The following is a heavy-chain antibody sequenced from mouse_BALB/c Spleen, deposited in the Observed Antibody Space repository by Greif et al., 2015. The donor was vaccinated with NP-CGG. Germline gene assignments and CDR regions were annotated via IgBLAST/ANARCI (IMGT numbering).Heavy chain of an antibody. CDR3: ARGGPFGGNPFAY. D-gene: IGHD2-1*01. Sequence: VQLQQSGPELVKPGASVKMSCKASGYTFTSYVMHWVKQKPGQGLEWIGYINPYNDGTKYNEKFKGKATLTSDKSSSTAYMELSSLTSEDSAVYYCARGGPFGGNPFAYWGQGTLVTVSA. CDR1: GYTFTSYV. CDR2: INPYNDGT. V-gene: IGHV1-14*01. J-gene: IGHJ3*01.